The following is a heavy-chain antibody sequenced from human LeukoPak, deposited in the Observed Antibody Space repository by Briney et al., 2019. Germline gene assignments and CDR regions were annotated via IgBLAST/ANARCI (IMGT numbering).Heavy chain of an antibody. Sequence: PSETLSLTWAVSGASMNTHYWSWIRQPPGKGLEWIGYMLDTVTTKDNPSLKSRFTLSADTSKNQFSLRLTSVTAADTAVYYCATIKRGNIFGYFDYWGQGTLVTVSS. V-gene: IGHV4-59*11. J-gene: IGHJ4*02. D-gene: IGHD5-18*01. CDR3: ATIKRGNIFGYFDY. CDR2: MLDTVTT. CDR1: GASMNTHY.